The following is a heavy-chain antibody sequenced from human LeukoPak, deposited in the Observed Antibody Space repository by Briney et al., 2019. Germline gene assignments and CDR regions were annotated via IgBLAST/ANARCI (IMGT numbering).Heavy chain of an antibody. CDR2: MNPNSGNT. CDR3: ARGRGYSGYWISRGWFDP. V-gene: IGHV1-8*01. CDR1: GYTFTSYD. J-gene: IGHJ5*02. Sequence: GASVKVSCKASGYTFTSYDINWVRQATGQGLEWMGWMNPNSGNTGYAQKFQGRVTMTRNTSTSTAYMELSSLRSEDTAVYYCARGRGYSGYWISRGWFDPWGQGTLVTVSS. D-gene: IGHD5-12*01.